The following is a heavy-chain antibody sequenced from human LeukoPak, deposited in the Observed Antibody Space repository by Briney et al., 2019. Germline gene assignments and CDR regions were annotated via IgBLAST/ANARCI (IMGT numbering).Heavy chain of an antibody. CDR3: AKVSRGYCRGGTCYYFYGLDV. D-gene: IGHD2-15*01. CDR2: VFGSGGST. V-gene: IGHV3-23*01. CDR1: GFTFSSCA. J-gene: IGHJ6*02. Sequence: GSLRLSCAASGFTFSSCAMSWVRQAPGKGLEWVSSVFGSGGSTYYADSVKGRFTISRDNSKNTLYLQMDSLRAEDTAVYYCAKVSRGYCRGGTCYYFYGLDVWGQGTTVTVSS.